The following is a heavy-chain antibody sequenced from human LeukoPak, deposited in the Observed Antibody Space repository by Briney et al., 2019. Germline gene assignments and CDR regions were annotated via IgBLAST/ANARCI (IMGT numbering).Heavy chain of an antibody. Sequence: SETLSLTCTVSGYSISSGFYWGWVRQPPGKGLERIGSIYHSGSTRYNSSLKSRVTISVDTSKNQLSLKLSSVTAADTAVYYCARGVGLTQGGTFDYWGQGTLVTVSS. CDR1: GYSISSGFY. CDR3: ARGVGLTQGGTFDY. D-gene: IGHD1-1*01. J-gene: IGHJ4*02. V-gene: IGHV4-38-2*02. CDR2: IYHSGST.